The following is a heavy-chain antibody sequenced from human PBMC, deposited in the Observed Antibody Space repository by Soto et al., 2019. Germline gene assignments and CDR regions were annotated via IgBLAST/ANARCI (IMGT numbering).Heavy chain of an antibody. Sequence: QVQLVQSGAEVKKPGASVKVSCKASGYTFTTYYMHWIRQAPGQGLEWMGIIDPRAGSTSHAQKFQGRVPMTRDTSTSTVYMDLRSLRSEDTAVYYCARAGYYDRSGYDGFDIWGQGTMVTVSS. D-gene: IGHD3-22*01. V-gene: IGHV1-46*01. CDR1: GYTFTTYY. CDR2: IDPRAGST. CDR3: ARAGYYDRSGYDGFDI. J-gene: IGHJ3*02.